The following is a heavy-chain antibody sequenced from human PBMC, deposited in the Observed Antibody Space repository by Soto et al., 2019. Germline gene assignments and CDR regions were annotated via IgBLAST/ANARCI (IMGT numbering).Heavy chain of an antibody. CDR3: ARPPARHWFDY. CDR2: MYYNVGT. CDR1: GSSISSSGYY. Sequence: PSETLSLTCIVSGSSISSSGYYWGWIRQPPGKGLEWIASMYYNVGTYYNPSLKSRVTMSVDTSANQFSLKLSSVTAADTAVYYCARPPARHWFDYWGQGTLVTVSS. J-gene: IGHJ5*01. V-gene: IGHV4-39*01.